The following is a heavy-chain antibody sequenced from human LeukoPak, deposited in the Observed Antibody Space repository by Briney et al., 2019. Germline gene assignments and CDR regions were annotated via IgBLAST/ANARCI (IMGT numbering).Heavy chain of an antibody. V-gene: IGHV3-23*01. CDR1: GFTFSSYA. Sequence: GGSLSLSCAASGFTFSSYAMSWVRQAPGKGLEWVSAISGSGGSTYYADSVKGRFTISRDNSKNTLYLQMNSLRAEDTAVYYCAKHSRGIAAAGTPVDFDYWGQGTLVTVSS. CDR3: AKHSRGIAAAGTPVDFDY. CDR2: ISGSGGST. D-gene: IGHD6-13*01. J-gene: IGHJ4*02.